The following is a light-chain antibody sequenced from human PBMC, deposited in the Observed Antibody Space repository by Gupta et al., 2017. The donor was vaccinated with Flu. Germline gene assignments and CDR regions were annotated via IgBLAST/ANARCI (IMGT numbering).Light chain of an antibody. J-gene: IGKJ2*01. V-gene: IGKV3-11*01. CDR1: QSISTY. Sequence: ATLSLSPGESATLSCRASQSISTYLAWYQKNPGQATRLLMYDASHRAAGIPVRFTGSGSGTDFTRTISSLETEDFAIYYCQQRSRRHRHTFGQGTELEIK. CDR3: QQRSRRHRHT. CDR2: DAS.